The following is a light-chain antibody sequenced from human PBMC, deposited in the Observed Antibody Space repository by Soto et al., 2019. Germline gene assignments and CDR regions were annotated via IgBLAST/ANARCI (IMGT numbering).Light chain of an antibody. Sequence: DIHMTQSPSTLSASVGDRVTISCRASQNIFTYLAWYQQKPGKAPKLLIFDASTLQSGVPPRFSGSGSGTEFPRTIGSLQPDDFATYYCQQYTRYSASVGPGTKE. CDR2: DAS. J-gene: IGKJ1*01. CDR3: QQYTRYSAS. V-gene: IGKV1-5*01. CDR1: QNIFTY.